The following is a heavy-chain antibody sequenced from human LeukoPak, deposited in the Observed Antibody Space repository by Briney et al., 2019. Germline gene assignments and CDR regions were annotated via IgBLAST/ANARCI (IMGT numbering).Heavy chain of an antibody. Sequence: GGSLRLSCAVSGFTLSSYEMNWVRQAPGKGLEWVSAISGSGGSTYYADSVKGRFTISRDNSKNTLYLQMNSLRAEDTAVYYCAKEGDGDYFDYWGQGTLVTVSS. CDR3: AKEGDGDYFDY. J-gene: IGHJ4*02. CDR1: GFTLSSYE. CDR2: ISGSGGST. D-gene: IGHD3-16*01. V-gene: IGHV3-23*01.